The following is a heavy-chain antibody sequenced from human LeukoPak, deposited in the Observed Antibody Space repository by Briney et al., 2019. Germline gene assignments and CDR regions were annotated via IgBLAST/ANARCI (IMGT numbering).Heavy chain of an antibody. CDR2: ISSSSSYI. V-gene: IGHV3-21*01. Sequence: GGSLRLSCAASGFSFSSYSMNWVRQAPGKGLEWVSSISSSSSYIYYADSVKGRFTISRDNAKNSLYLQMNSLRAEDTAVYYCARDYSSGWRDYWGQGTLVTVSS. CDR1: GFSFSSYS. J-gene: IGHJ4*02. CDR3: ARDYSSGWRDY. D-gene: IGHD6-19*01.